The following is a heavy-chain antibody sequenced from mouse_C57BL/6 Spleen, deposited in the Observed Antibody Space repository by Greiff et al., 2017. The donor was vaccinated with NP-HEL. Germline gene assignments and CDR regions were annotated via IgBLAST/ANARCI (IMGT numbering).Heavy chain of an antibody. J-gene: IGHJ2*01. CDR1: GYSLTRYG. Sequence: VKLQESGPGLVAPSQSLSITCTVYGYSLTRYGVHWVRQPPGKGLEWLGVIWAGGSTNYNSALMSRLSISKDNSKSQVFLKLNSLQTEDTAMYYCARLEDIWGQGTTLTVSS. D-gene: IGHD1-3*01. CDR2: IWAGGST. V-gene: IGHV2-9*02. CDR3: ARLEDI.